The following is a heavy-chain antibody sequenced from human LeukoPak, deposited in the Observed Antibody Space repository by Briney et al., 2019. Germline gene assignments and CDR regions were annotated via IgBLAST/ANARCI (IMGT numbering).Heavy chain of an antibody. Sequence: MTSETLSLTCTVSGGSISSYYWSWIRQPPGKGLEWIGYIYCSGSTNYNPSLKSRVTISVDTSKNQFSLKLSSVTAADTAVYYCARENLDAFDIWGQGTMVTVSS. CDR1: GGSISSYY. CDR3: ARENLDAFDI. V-gene: IGHV4-59*01. CDR2: IYCSGST. J-gene: IGHJ3*02.